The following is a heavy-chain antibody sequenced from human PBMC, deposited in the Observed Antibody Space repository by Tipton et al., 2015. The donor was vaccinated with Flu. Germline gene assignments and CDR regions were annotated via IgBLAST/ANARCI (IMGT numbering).Heavy chain of an antibody. Sequence: QVQLVQSGAEVKKPGSSVKVSCKASGGTFSSYTFSWVRQAPGQGLEWMGRIIPMIGIPNYAQKFQGRVTITADKSTRTAYLDLTSLRSEDTAVYYCAREPYCGGGCWNWFDPWGQGTLVTVSS. J-gene: IGHJ5*02. V-gene: IGHV1-69*09. CDR2: IIPMIGIP. CDR1: GGTFSSYT. CDR3: AREPYCGGGCWNWFDP. D-gene: IGHD2-21*02.